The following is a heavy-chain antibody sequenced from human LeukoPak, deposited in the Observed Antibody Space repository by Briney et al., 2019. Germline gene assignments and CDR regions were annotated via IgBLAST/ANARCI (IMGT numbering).Heavy chain of an antibody. CDR2: IYYSGST. V-gene: IGHV4-59*12. J-gene: IGHJ4*02. Sequence: KPSETLSLTCTVSGGSISSYYWSWIRQPPGKGLEWIGYIYYSGSTNYNPSLRSRVTISVDTSKNQFSLKLTSVPAADPAVYYCARERGGWYEDYWGQGTLVTVSS. CDR1: GGSISSYY. D-gene: IGHD6-19*01. CDR3: ARERGGWYEDY.